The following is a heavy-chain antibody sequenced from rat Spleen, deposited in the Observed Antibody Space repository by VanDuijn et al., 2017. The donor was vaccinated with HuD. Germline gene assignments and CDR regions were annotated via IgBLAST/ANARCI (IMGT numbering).Heavy chain of an antibody. CDR3: ARHTPFNYGTVGDY. D-gene: IGHD1-11*01. J-gene: IGHJ2*01. CDR1: GFTFSNYD. CDR2: ISYDGGST. V-gene: IGHV5-7*01. Sequence: EVQLVESGGGLVQPGRSLKLSCAASGFTFSNYDMAWVRQAPKAGLEWVATISYDGGSTNYRDSVKGRFTISRHNAENTVYLQMNSLRSEDTATYYCARHTPFNYGTVGDYWGQGVMVTVSS.